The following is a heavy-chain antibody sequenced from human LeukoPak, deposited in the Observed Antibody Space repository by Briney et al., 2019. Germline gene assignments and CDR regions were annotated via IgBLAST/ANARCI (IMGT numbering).Heavy chain of an antibody. CDR3: ARAYREPPYVDYYMDV. Sequence: SETLSLTCTVSGGSISSYYWSWIRQPPGKGLEWIGYIYYSGSTNYNPSLKSRVTISVDTSKNQFSLKLSSVTAADTAVYYCARAYREPPYVDYYMDVWGKGTMVTVSS. CDR1: GGSISSYY. CDR2: IYYSGST. J-gene: IGHJ6*03. D-gene: IGHD3-10*02. V-gene: IGHV4-59*01.